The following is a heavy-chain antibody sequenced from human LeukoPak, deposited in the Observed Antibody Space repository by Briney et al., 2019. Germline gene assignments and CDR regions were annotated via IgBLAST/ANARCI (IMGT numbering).Heavy chain of an antibody. Sequence: ASVKVSCKASGYTFTGYYMHWVRQAPGQGLEWMGIINPSGGSTNYAQKFQGRVTMTRDMSTSTVYMELSSLRSEDTAVYYCARGGYYDSSGYSFDYWGQGTLVTVSS. CDR3: ARGGYYDSSGYSFDY. D-gene: IGHD3-22*01. V-gene: IGHV1-46*01. CDR1: GYTFTGYY. CDR2: INPSGGST. J-gene: IGHJ4*02.